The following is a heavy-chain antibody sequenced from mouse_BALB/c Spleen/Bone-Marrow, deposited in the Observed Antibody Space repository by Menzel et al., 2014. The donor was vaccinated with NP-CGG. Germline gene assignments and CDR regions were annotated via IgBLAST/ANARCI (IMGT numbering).Heavy chain of an antibody. CDR1: GFSLTSYG. Sequence: QVQLQQSGPGLAAPSQSLSITCTVSGFSLTSYGVHWVRQPPGKGLEWLGVIWAGGSTYYNSALMSRLSISKDNSKSQVFLKMNSLQTDDTAMYYCVREDGHLHYYSMDYWGQGTSVTVSS. CDR3: VREDGHLHYYSMDY. J-gene: IGHJ4*01. V-gene: IGHV2-9*02. CDR2: IWAGGST. D-gene: IGHD2-3*01.